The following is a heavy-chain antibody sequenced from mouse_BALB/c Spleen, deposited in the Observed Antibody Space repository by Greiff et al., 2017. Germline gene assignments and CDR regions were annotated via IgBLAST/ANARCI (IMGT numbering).Heavy chain of an antibody. CDR1: GFDFSRYW. CDR2: INPDSSTI. V-gene: IGHV4-1*02. J-gene: IGHJ4*01. D-gene: IGHD2-2*01. CDR3: ARNGYGAMDY. Sequence: EVKVIESGGGLVQPGGSLKLSCAASGFDFSRYWMSWVRQAPGKGLEWIGEINPDSSTINYTPSLKDKFIISRDNAKNTLYLQMSKVRSEDTALYYCARNGYGAMDYWGQGTSVTVSS.